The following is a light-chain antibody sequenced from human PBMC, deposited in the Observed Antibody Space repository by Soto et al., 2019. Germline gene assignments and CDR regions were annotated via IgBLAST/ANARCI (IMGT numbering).Light chain of an antibody. V-gene: IGLV2-14*01. CDR2: EVS. J-gene: IGLJ1*01. CDR3: SSYTRSDTRV. CDR1: SCDVGSYNF. Sequence: QSALTQPASVSGSPGQSITISCTGTSCDVGSYNFVSWYQQHPGKAPKLMIYEVSNRPSGVSNRFSGSKAGNTASLTISGLQTEDEADYYCSSYTRSDTRVFGTGTKLTV.